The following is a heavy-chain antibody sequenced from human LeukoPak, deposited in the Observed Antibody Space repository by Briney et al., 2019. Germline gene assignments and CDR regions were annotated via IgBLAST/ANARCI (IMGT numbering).Heavy chain of an antibody. CDR2: IGTAGDT. D-gene: IGHD3-10*01. Sequence: GRSLRLSCAASGFTFSSYDMHWVRQATGKGLEWVSAIGTAGDTYYPGSVKGRFTISRENAKNSLYLQMNSLRAGDTAVYYCARGITMVRGVISHFDYWGQGTLVTVSS. J-gene: IGHJ4*02. CDR1: GFTFSSYD. CDR3: ARGITMVRGVISHFDY. V-gene: IGHV3-13*01.